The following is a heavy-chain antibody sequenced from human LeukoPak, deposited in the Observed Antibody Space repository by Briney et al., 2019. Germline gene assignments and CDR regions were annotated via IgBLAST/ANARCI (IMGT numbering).Heavy chain of an antibody. CDR2: INPNSGGT. V-gene: IGHV1-2*02. CDR3: ARDLFRHYYVSSGYYHAVSFDY. Sequence: GASVKVSCKTSGYTFTGYYMHWVRQAPGQGLEWLGWINPNSGGTNYAQKFQGRVTMTRDTSISTAYMELSRLRSDDTAVYYCARDLFRHYYVSSGYYHAVSFDYWGQGTLVTVSS. J-gene: IGHJ4*02. D-gene: IGHD3-22*01. CDR1: GYTFTGYY.